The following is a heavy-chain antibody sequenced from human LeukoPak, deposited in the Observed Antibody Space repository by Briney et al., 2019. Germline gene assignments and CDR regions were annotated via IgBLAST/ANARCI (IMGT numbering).Heavy chain of an antibody. Sequence: ASVKVSCMASGYTFTGYYMHWVRQAPGQGLEWMGWINPNSGGTNYAQKFQGRVTMTRDTSISTAYMELSRLRSDDTAVYYCAIGRAPDYDFWSGPLDYWGQGTLVTVSS. CDR2: INPNSGGT. V-gene: IGHV1-2*02. CDR1: GYTFTGYY. J-gene: IGHJ4*02. D-gene: IGHD3-3*01. CDR3: AIGRAPDYDFWSGPLDY.